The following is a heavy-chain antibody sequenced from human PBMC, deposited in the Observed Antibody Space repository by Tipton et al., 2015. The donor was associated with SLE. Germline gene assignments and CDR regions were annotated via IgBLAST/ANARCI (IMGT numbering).Heavy chain of an antibody. J-gene: IGHJ4*02. CDR1: GDSVSRTSYN. CDR2: IYYSGST. D-gene: IGHD4-17*01. V-gene: IGHV4-39*01. Sequence: LRLSCTVSGDSVSRTSYNWVWVRQPPGKGLEWVGNIYYSGSTQYNPPLRSRVTISIDTSKDQFSLRLTSVSAADTAVYYCARLLVYGDYIDYWGQGTLVTVSS. CDR3: ARLLVYGDYIDY.